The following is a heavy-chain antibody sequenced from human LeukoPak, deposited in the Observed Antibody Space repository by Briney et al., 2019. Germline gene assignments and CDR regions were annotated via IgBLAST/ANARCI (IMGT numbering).Heavy chain of an antibody. J-gene: IGHJ4*02. Sequence: GASVKVSCKASGYTFTSYAMNWVRQAPGQGLEWMGWINTNTGNPTYAQGFTGRFVFSLDTSVSTAYLQISSLKAEDTAVYYCAGTADYDILTGYPHLDYWGQGTLVAVSS. CDR2: INTNTGNP. CDR3: AGTADYDILTGYPHLDY. V-gene: IGHV7-4-1*02. D-gene: IGHD3-9*01. CDR1: GYTFTSYA.